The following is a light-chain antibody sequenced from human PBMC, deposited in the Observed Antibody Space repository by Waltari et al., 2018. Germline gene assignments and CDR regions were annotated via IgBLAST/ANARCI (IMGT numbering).Light chain of an antibody. CDR1: QSVFNY. J-gene: IGKJ4*01. CDR3: QQGSILPLT. V-gene: IGKV3-11*01. Sequence: VLTQSPATLSLSAGERATLSCRASQSVFNYLAWYQQKRGQAPRLLIYDTSKRATGIPARFSGSGSGTDFTLTIINLEADDFALYYCQQGSILPLTFGGGTKVEIK. CDR2: DTS.